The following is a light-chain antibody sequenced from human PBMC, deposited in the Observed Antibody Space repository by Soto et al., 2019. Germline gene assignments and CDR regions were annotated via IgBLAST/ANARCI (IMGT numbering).Light chain of an antibody. V-gene: IGLV2-14*01. CDR3: SSYTNTGKYV. CDR2: GVG. J-gene: IGLJ1*01. CDR1: SSDVGDNTF. Sequence: QSALTQPASVSGSPGQSITISCTGTSSDVGDNTFVSWYQQHPGKAPKLIIYGVGNRPSGVSNRFSGSKSDNTASLTISGLQAEDEADYYCSSYTNTGKYVFGTGTKLTVL.